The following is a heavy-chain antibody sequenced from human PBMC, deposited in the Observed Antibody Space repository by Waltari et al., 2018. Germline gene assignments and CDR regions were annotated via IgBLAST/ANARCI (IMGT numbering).Heavy chain of an antibody. V-gene: IGHV3-7*01. CDR3: VRHGFWNFDF. Sequence: EVQLVESGGGLVQPGGALRLSCAGSGLPFSGNWMAWLRQAPGKGLEWVANIKEDGSKKNYVDSVEGRFTISRDNAKNSLYLQMNSLRAEDTALYYCVRHGFWNFDFWGQGTLVTVSS. CDR2: IKEDGSKK. CDR1: GLPFSGNW. J-gene: IGHJ4*02. D-gene: IGHD3-3*01.